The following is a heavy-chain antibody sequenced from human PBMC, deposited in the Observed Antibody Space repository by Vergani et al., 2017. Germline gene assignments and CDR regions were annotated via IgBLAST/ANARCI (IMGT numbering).Heavy chain of an antibody. D-gene: IGHD2-15*01. Sequence: QVQVVQSGAEVKKSGASVKVSCKTSGYTFTSYDINWVRQATGQGLEWMGWMNPNSGNTGYAQKFQGRVTMTRNTSISTAYMELSSLRSEDTAVYYCARGLWLVAATPIGGYWGQGTLVTVSS. CDR3: ARGLWLVAATPIGGY. V-gene: IGHV1-8*01. J-gene: IGHJ4*02. CDR2: MNPNSGNT. CDR1: GYTFTSYD.